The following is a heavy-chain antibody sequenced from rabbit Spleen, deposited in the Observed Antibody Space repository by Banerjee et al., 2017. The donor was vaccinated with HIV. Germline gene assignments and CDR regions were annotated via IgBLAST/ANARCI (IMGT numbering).Heavy chain of an antibody. V-gene: IGHV1S45*01. J-gene: IGHJ4*01. CDR3: ARGGYGGHIYTMGL. D-gene: IGHD4-2*01. CDR2: IYSSNDIT. Sequence: QEQLVESGGGLVQPGASLRLTCTASGFSFSNSYYMYWVRQAPGKGLEWIGCIYSSNDITWYASWAKGRFTISKTSSTTVTLQMTSLTDADTATYFCARGGYGGHIYTMGLWGQGTLVTVS. CDR1: GFSFSNSYY.